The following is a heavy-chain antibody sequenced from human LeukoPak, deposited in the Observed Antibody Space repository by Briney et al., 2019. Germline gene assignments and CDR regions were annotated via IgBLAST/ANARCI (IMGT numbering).Heavy chain of an antibody. CDR3: ARDLGHYDILTGLFNPLAEFDY. CDR2: ISAYNGNT. V-gene: IGHV1-18*01. Sequence: ASVKVSCKASGYTFTSYGISWVRQAPGQGLEWMGWISAYNGNTNCAQKLQGRVTMTTDTSTSTAYMELRSLRSDDTAVYYCARDLGHYDILTGLFNPLAEFDYWGQGTLVTVSS. J-gene: IGHJ4*02. D-gene: IGHD3-9*01. CDR1: GYTFTSYG.